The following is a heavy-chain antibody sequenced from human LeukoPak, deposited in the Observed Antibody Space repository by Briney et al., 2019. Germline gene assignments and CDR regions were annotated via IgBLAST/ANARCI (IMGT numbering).Heavy chain of an antibody. CDR2: ISSSSSYI. V-gene: IGHV3-21*01. D-gene: IGHD5-12*01. CDR3: ARDGTYTDYDPDFDI. J-gene: IGHJ4*02. Sequence: GGSLRLSCAASGFTFSSYSMNWVRQAPGKGLEWVSSISSSSSYIYYADSVKGRFTISRDNAKNSLYLQMNSLRAEDTAVFYCARDGTYTDYDPDFDIWGQGTLVTVSS. CDR1: GFTFSSYS.